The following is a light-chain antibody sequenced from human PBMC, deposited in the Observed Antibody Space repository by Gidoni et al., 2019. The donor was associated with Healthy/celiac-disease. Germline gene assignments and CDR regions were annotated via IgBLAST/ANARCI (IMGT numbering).Light chain of an antibody. CDR2: GKN. CDR3: HSRDSSGNLVV. CDR1: SLRSYY. J-gene: IGLJ2*01. V-gene: IGLV3-19*01. Sequence: SSELTQDHAVYVALGQTVRITCQGDSLRSYYASWYQQKPGQAPVLVIYGKNNRPSGIPDRFSCSSSGNPASLPITGAQAEDEADYYCHSRDSSGNLVVFGGGTKLTVL.